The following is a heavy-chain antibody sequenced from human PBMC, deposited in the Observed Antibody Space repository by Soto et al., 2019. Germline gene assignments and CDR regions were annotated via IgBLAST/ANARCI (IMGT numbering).Heavy chain of an antibody. CDR2: VVVNSGNT. J-gene: IGHJ6*02. CDR1: GFTFTRSA. D-gene: IGHD2-2*01. CDR3: ATESPVLPFTAGAYYYYNGMDV. V-gene: IGHV1-58*01. Sequence: ASVKVSCKASGFTFTRSAVQWVRQARGQRLEWIGWVVVNSGNTNYAQKFQDRVTITRDMSTSTSYMELTSLGSEDTAVYYCATESPVLPFTAGAYYYYNGMDVWGQGTTVTVSS.